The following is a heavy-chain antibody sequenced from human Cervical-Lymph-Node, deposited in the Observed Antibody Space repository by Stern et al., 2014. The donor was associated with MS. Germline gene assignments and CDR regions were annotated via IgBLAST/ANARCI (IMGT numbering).Heavy chain of an antibody. CDR2: SYHSGST. J-gene: IGHJ4*02. CDR1: GGSISTVGYY. D-gene: IGHD3-16*01. CDR3: ARSDRLWGSFDY. Sequence: QLQLQESGPGLVKPSQTLSLTCTVSGGSISTVGYYWTWLRQHPGKGLEWIGYSYHSGSTYYNPSLKSRASISVDTSKNQFSLKVTSVTAADTALYYCARSDRLWGSFDYWGQGTLVTVSS. V-gene: IGHV4-31*03.